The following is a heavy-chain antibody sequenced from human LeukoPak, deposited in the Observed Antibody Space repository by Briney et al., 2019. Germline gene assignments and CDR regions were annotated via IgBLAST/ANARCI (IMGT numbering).Heavy chain of an antibody. D-gene: IGHD6-6*01. Sequence: ASVKVSRKASGYTFTNYGISWVRQAPGQGLEWMGWISAYTGNTNYAQKLQGRVTMTTDTSTSTVYMELRSLRSDDTAVYYCARAGWYTSSSGACDNWGQGTLVTVSS. J-gene: IGHJ4*02. CDR3: ARAGWYTSSSGACDN. V-gene: IGHV1-18*01. CDR1: GYTFTNYG. CDR2: ISAYTGNT.